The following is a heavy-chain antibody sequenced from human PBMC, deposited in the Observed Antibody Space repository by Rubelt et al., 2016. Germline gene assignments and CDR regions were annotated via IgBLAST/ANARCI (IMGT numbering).Heavy chain of an antibody. Sequence: QLQLQESGPGLVKPSGTLSLTCTVSGGSISSSSYYWGWIRQPPGKGLEWIGSIYYSGRTYYNPPLKSRVTISVDTSKNQFSLKLSSVTAADTAVYYWASGYDSSGYYYPDRKENWFDPWGQGTLVTVSS. J-gene: IGHJ5*02. D-gene: IGHD3-22*01. CDR3: ASGYDSSGYYYPDRKENWFDP. CDR2: IYYSGRT. V-gene: IGHV4-39*01. CDR1: GGSISSSSYY.